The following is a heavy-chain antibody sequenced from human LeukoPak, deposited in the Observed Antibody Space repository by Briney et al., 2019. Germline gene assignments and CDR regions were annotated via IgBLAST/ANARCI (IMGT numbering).Heavy chain of an antibody. CDR2: IRYDGSNR. J-gene: IGHJ4*02. D-gene: IGHD5-12*01. V-gene: IGHV3-30*02. CDR3: ARGPSGYHNT. Sequence: TGGSLRLSCAASGFTFSNYGMSWVRQAPGKGLEWVAFIRYDGSNRYYADSVKGRFTISRDNSKNTLYLQMNSLRAEDTAVYYCARGPSGYHNTGGQGTLVTVSS. CDR1: GFTFSNYG.